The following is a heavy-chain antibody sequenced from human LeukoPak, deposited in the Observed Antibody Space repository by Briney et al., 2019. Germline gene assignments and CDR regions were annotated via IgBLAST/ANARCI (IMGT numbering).Heavy chain of an antibody. CDR1: GGSISRYY. D-gene: IGHD3-16*01. V-gene: IGHV4-59*01. CDR2: ISNSGST. J-gene: IGHJ4*01. CDR3: ARPWGTSPSD. Sequence: PSETLSLTCSVSGGSISRYYWSWIRQPPGKGLEWIGYISNSGSTSYNPSLKSRVTISVDASKNQFSLKLTSVTAADTAVYYCARPWGTSPSDWGHGTLVTVSS.